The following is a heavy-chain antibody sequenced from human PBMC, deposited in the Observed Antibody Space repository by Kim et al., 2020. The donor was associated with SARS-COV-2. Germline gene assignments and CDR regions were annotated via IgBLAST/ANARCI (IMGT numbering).Heavy chain of an antibody. J-gene: IGHJ6*02. V-gene: IGHV3-23*01. CDR2: ISGSGGST. CDR1: GFTFSSYA. CDR3: AKDTAMVFYYYYYGMDV. D-gene: IGHD5-18*01. Sequence: GGSLRLSCAASGFTFSSYAMSWVRQAPGKGLEWVSAISGSGGSTYYADSVKGRFTISRDNSKNTLYLQMNSLRAEDTAVYYCAKDTAMVFYYYYYGMDVWGQGTTVTVSS.